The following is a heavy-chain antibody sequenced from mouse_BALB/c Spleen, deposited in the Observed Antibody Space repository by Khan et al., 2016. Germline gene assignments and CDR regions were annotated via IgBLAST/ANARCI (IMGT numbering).Heavy chain of an antibody. J-gene: IGHJ3*01. D-gene: IGHD2-10*01. CDR2: INPTSSYT. V-gene: IGHV1-4*02. Sequence: QIQLVQFAPELARPGASVKMSCKTSGYTFTYYTIHWIKQRPGQGLEWIGKINPTSSYTEYNRKFKDKTTLTADKSSSTAYMHLISLTSEDSAVYYCGRELSYCWFAYWGQGTLVTVSA. CDR1: GYTFTYYT. CDR3: GRELSYCWFAY.